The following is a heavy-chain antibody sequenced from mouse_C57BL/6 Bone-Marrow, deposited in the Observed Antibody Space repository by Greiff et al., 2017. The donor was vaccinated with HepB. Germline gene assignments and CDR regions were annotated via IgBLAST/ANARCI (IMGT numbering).Heavy chain of an antibody. CDR1: GYTFTSYW. J-gene: IGHJ4*01. D-gene: IGHD4-1*01. V-gene: IGHV1-7*01. Sequence: VQLQQSGAELAKPGASVKLSCKASGYTFTSYWMHWVKQRPGQGLEWIGNINPSSGYTKYNQKFKDTATLTADKSSSTAYMQLSSLTYEDSAVYYCARSHWDYAMDYWGQGTSVTVSS. CDR2: INPSSGYT. CDR3: ARSHWDYAMDY.